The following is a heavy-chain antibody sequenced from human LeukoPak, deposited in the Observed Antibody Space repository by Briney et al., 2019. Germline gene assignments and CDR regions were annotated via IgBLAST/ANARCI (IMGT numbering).Heavy chain of an antibody. V-gene: IGHV1-2*04. CDR2: INPNSGGT. Sequence: ASVKVSCKASGYTFTGYYMHWVRQAPGQGLEWMGWINPNSGGTNYAQKFQGWVTMTRDTSISTAYMELSRLRSDDTAVYYCARGLYVAGEEFNYWCQGTLVTVSS. J-gene: IGHJ4*02. CDR3: ARGLYVAGEEFNY. D-gene: IGHD6-19*01. CDR1: GYTFTGYY.